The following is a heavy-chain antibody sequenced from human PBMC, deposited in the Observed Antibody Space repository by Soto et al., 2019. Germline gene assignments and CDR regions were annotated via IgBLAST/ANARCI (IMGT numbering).Heavy chain of an antibody. V-gene: IGHV3-74*01. CDR3: AREYYGLLTGYYTDY. CDR2: ISGGGVTT. CDR1: GFPFSSYW. D-gene: IGHD3-9*01. Sequence: VQLVESGGDLVQRGGSLRLSCAASGFPFSSYWMHWVRHTPGKGLDWVARISGGGVTTYYADSVTGRFTVSSDNAKNTLSLQISGLRAEDTAVYYCAREYYGLLTGYYTDYWGQGTLVSVSS. J-gene: IGHJ4*02.